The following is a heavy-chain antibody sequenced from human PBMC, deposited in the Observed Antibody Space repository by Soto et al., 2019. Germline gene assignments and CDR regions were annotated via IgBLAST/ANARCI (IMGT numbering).Heavy chain of an antibody. CDR2: MYSGGNT. J-gene: IGHJ5*02. Sequence: LSETLSLTCTDSGGSFSSSTYYWGWIRQPPGKGLEWIGSMYSGGNTYYKQSLKSQVTVSVDTSKNHFSLKLTSVTAADTAMYYCARQPYDSTGYYYGAWGQGTLVTVSS. CDR1: GGSFSSSTYY. V-gene: IGHV4-39*01. D-gene: IGHD3-22*01. CDR3: ARQPYDSTGYYYGA.